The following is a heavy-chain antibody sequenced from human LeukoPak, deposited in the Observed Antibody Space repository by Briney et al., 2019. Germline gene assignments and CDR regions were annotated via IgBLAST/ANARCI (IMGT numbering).Heavy chain of an antibody. V-gene: IGHV4-34*01. CDR2: INHSGST. J-gene: IGHJ4*02. CDR1: GGSFSGYY. D-gene: IGHD2-21*02. CDR3: ARGRNCGGDCYYFAY. Sequence: SETLSLTCAVYGGSFSGYYWSWIRQPPGKGLEWIGEINHSGSTNYNPSLKSRVTMSVDTSKNQFSLKLSSVTAADTAVYYRARGRNCGGDCYYFAYWGQGTLVTVSS.